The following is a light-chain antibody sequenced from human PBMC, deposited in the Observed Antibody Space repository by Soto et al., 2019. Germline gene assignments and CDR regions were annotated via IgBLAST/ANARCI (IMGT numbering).Light chain of an antibody. V-gene: IGKV1-9*01. J-gene: IGKJ5*01. Sequence: DIQLTQYPSFLSASLGYRVTITCRASQGISSYLAWYQQKPGKAPKLLIYAASTLQSGVPLRFSGSGSGTSFTLTISSLQPEDFATYYCQQLLSYPITFGQGTRLEI. CDR1: QGISSY. CDR2: AAS. CDR3: QQLLSYPIT.